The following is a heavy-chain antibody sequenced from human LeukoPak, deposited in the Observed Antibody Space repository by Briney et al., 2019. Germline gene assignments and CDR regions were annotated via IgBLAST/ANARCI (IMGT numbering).Heavy chain of an antibody. D-gene: IGHD4-17*01. Sequence: GGSLRLSCAGSGFSFSSYSMNWVRQAPGKGLEWVSSISSSSSYIYYADSVKGRFTISRDNAKNSLYLQMNSLRAEDTAVYYCARYDYGDYLDYWGQGTLVTVSS. CDR2: ISSSSSYI. J-gene: IGHJ4*02. CDR3: ARYDYGDYLDY. V-gene: IGHV3-21*01. CDR1: GFSFSSYS.